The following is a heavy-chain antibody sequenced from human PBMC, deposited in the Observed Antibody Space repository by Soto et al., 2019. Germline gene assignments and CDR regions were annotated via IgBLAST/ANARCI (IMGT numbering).Heavy chain of an antibody. J-gene: IGHJ4*02. V-gene: IGHV3-30*04. CDR1: GVTFNTYA. Sequence: QVQLVQSGGGVVQPGRSLTLSCAASGVTFNTYAMHWVRQAPGKGLEWVAIVSYDGSNKYYADSVKGRFTISRDNSKNTXXRQMNSVRAEDTAVYYCAKDRGRYCSGARCYLFDSWGQGTLVTVSS. CDR2: VSYDGSNK. CDR3: AKDRGRYCSGARCYLFDS. D-gene: IGHD2-15*01.